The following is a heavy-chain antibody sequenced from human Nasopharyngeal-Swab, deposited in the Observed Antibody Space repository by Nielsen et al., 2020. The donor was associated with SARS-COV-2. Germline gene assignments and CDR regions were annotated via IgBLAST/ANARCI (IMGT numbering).Heavy chain of an antibody. CDR1: GFTFSSYA. Sequence: GESLKISCAASGFTFSSYAMSWVRQAPGKGLEWVSAISGSGGSTYYADSVKGRFTISRDNSKNTLYLQMNSLKTEDTAVYYCTRDRVGAGSYYGMDVWGQGTTVTVSS. CDR3: TRDRVGAGSYYGMDV. V-gene: IGHV3-23*01. CDR2: ISGSGGST. D-gene: IGHD1-26*01. J-gene: IGHJ6*02.